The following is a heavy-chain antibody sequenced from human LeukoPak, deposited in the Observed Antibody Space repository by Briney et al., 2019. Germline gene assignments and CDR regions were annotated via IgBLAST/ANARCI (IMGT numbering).Heavy chain of an antibody. CDR2: ISSDGSNK. V-gene: IGHV3-30*03. D-gene: IGHD6-19*01. CDR1: GFTFSRYG. Sequence: GRSLRLSCAASGFTFSRYGMHWVRQAPGKGLEWVAVISSDGSNKYYADSVKGRFTISRDNSKNTLYLQMNSLRAEDTAVYYCAGGYTSGWYVAFDIWGQGTMVTVSS. CDR3: AGGYTSGWYVAFDI. J-gene: IGHJ3*02.